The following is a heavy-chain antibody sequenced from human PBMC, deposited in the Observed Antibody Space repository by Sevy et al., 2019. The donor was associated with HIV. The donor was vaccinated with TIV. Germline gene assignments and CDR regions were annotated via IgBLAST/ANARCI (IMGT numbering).Heavy chain of an antibody. J-gene: IGHJ3*02. Sequence: GGSLRLSCAASGFTFSSYAMSWVRQAPGKGLEWVSAISGSGGSTYYADSVKGRFTISRDNSKNTLYLQMNSLRAEDTAVYYGAKGGAYYDSSGYYPDIWGQGTMVTVSS. D-gene: IGHD3-22*01. V-gene: IGHV3-23*01. CDR2: ISGSGGST. CDR3: AKGGAYYDSSGYYPDI. CDR1: GFTFSSYA.